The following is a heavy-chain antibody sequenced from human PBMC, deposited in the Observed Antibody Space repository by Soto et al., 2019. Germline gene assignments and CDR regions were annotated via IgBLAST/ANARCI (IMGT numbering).Heavy chain of an antibody. CDR2: ISAYNGDT. CDR1: GYTFTSYG. D-gene: IGHD6-13*01. CDR3: ARDKAAAGNDTWFDP. J-gene: IGHJ5*02. Sequence: APVKISCQASGYTFTSYGIRWVRQAPGQGLEWMGWISAYNGDTNYAQKLQGRVTMTTDTSTSTAYMELRSLRSDDTAVYYCARDKAAAGNDTWFDPWGQGTLVTVSS. V-gene: IGHV1-18*01.